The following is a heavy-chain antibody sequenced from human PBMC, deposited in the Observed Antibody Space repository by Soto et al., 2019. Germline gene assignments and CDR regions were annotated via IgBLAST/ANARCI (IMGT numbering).Heavy chain of an antibody. J-gene: IGHJ6*02. Sequence: QVQLEQSGAEVKQPGSSVRVSCKASGGTFSNSAISWVRQAPGQGLEWMGGIMPVFRAPDYAQNCQGRVIITADESTSTAYMELHGLRSDDTAVYFCARDKDRLQLGGNYSYILDVWGQGTTVTVSS. D-gene: IGHD5-12*01. CDR1: GGTFSNSA. V-gene: IGHV1-69*12. CDR2: IMPVFRAP. CDR3: ARDKDRLQLGGNYSYILDV.